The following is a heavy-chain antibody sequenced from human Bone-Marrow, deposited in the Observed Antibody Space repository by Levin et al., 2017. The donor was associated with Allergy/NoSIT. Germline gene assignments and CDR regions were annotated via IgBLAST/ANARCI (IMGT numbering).Heavy chain of an antibody. J-gene: IGHJ4*02. V-gene: IGHV3-30-3*01. Sequence: GESLKISCVVSGFIFSTYAMHWVRQAPGKGLEWVAVISYDGSNKKYADSVKGRFTISRDNSKNTLYLQMNSLRAEDTAVYYCARDEYQGGSGYNFDYWGQGTLVTVSS. CDR1: GFIFSTYA. CDR2: ISYDGSNK. D-gene: IGHD3-22*01. CDR3: ARDEYQGGSGYNFDY.